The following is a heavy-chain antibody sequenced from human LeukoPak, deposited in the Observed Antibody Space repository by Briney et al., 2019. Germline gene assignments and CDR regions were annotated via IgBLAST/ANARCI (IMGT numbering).Heavy chain of an antibody. V-gene: IGHV1-69*13. CDR1: GYTFTSYD. CDR3: ARDGLYYGMDV. CDR2: IIPIFGTA. Sequence: EASVKVSCKASGYTFTSYDINWVRQATGQGLEWMGGIIPIFGTANYAQKFQGRVTITADESTSTAYMELSSLRSEDTAVYYCARDGLYYGMDVWGQGTTVTVSS. J-gene: IGHJ6*02.